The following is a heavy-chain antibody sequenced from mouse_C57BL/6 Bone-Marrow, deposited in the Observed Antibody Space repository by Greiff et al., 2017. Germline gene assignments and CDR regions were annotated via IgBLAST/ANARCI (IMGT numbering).Heavy chain of an antibody. CDR2: IYPRDGST. CDR1: GYTFTSYD. J-gene: IGHJ1*03. D-gene: IGHD1-1*01. V-gene: IGHV1-85*01. Sequence: QVQLKQSGPELVKPGASVKLSCKASGYTFTSYDINWVKQRPGQGLEWIGWIYPRDGSTKYNEKFKGKATLTVDTSSSTAYMELHSLTSEDSAVYFCARRGYGSRPNWYFDVWGTGTTVTVSS. CDR3: ARRGYGSRPNWYFDV.